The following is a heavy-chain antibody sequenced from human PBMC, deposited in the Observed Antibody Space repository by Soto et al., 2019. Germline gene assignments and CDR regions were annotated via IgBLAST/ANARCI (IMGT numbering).Heavy chain of an antibody. D-gene: IGHD2-21*01. V-gene: IGHV1-3*05. CDR3: ARGGEKEGDDAFDI. CDR1: GYTFTSYA. CDR2: INAGNGNT. Sequence: QVQLVQSGAEEKKPGASVKVSCKASGYTFTSYAMHWVRQAPGQRLEWMGWINAGNGNTKYSQKFQGRVTITRDTXXSTAYMELSSLRSEDTAVYYCARGGEKEGDDAFDIWGQGTMVTVSS. J-gene: IGHJ3*02.